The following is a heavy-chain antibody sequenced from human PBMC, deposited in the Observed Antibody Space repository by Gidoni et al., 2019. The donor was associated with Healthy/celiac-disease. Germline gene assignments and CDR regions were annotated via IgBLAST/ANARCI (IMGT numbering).Heavy chain of an antibody. CDR2: INHSGST. D-gene: IGHD6-6*01. Sequence: QVQLQQWGAGLLKPSETLSLTCAVYGGSFSGYYWSWIRQPPGKGLEWIGEINHSGSTNYNPSLKSRVTISVDTSKNQFSLKLSSVTAADTAVYYCARGQVSPREYSSSWDVWGKGTTVTVSS. CDR1: GGSFSGYY. V-gene: IGHV4-34*01. J-gene: IGHJ6*04. CDR3: ARGQVSPREYSSSWDV.